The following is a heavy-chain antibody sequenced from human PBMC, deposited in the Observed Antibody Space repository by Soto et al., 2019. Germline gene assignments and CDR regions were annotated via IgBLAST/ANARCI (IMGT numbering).Heavy chain of an antibody. CDR1: GASISSSNW. D-gene: IGHD6-13*01. V-gene: IGHV4-4*02. J-gene: IGHJ4*02. CDR3: ARVFTPNIAAAGTFDY. CDR2: ILHSGST. Sequence: SETLSLTCTVSGASISSSNWWSWVRQPPGKGLEWIGEILHSGSTNYDPSRKSRVTISVDKSKNQFSLTLRSVTAADTAVYYCARVFTPNIAAAGTFDYWGQGSLVTVSS.